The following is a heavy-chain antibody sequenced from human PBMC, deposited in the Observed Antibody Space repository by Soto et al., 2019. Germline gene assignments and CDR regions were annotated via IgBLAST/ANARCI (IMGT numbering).Heavy chain of an antibody. CDR1: GYIFTTYG. CDR2: ISAHNGNT. Sequence: QVHLVQSGAEVKKPGASGKVSCKGSGYIFTTYGITWVRQAPGKGLEWMGWISAHNGNTKYAKKLQGRVTVTRDTSTSTAYMELRNLRSDDTAVYYCARGRYGDYWGQGDLVTVS. CDR3: ARGRYGDY. V-gene: IGHV1-18*01. D-gene: IGHD1-1*01. J-gene: IGHJ4*02.